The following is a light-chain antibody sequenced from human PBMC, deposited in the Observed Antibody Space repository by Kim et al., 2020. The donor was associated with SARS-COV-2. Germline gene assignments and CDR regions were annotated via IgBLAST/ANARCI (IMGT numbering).Light chain of an antibody. CDR3: CSRDSGGNHGI. J-gene: IGLJ2*01. CDR1: SLGTYD. CDR2: AKT. Sequence: LGQTVRITRQGDSLGTYDASWYQKKPGQAPILVMYAKTNRPSGIPDRFSGSASGNTASLTITGAQGEEEADYYCCSRDSGGNHGIFAGGTKLTVL. V-gene: IGLV3-19*01.